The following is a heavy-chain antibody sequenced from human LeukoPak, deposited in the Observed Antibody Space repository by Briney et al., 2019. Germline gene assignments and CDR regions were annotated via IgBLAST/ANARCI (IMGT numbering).Heavy chain of an antibody. CDR1: GYTFTSYG. CDR2: ISAYNGNT. Sequence: ASVKVSCKASGYTFTSYGISWVRQAPGQGLEWMEWISAYNGNTNYAQKLQGRVTMTTDTSTSTAYMELRSLRSDDTAVYYCARDSRITIFGVVFDYYYYGMDVWGQGTTVTVSS. V-gene: IGHV1-18*01. D-gene: IGHD3-3*01. J-gene: IGHJ6*02. CDR3: ARDSRITIFGVVFDYYYYGMDV.